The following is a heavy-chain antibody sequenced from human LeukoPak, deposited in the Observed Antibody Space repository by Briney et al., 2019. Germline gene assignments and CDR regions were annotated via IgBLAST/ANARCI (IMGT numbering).Heavy chain of an antibody. Sequence: GGSLRLSCAASGFTFSSYAMSWVRQAPGKGLEWVSAISGNGGSTYYADSVKGRFTISRDNSKNTLYLQMNSLRYEDTAVYYCAKVNLKRTTVTSLDSWGQGTLVTVSS. J-gene: IGHJ4*02. CDR3: AKVNLKRTTVTSLDS. V-gene: IGHV3-23*01. D-gene: IGHD4-17*01. CDR2: ISGNGGST. CDR1: GFTFSSYA.